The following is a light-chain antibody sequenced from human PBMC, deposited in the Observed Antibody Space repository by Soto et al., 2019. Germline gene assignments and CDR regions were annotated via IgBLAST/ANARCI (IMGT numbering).Light chain of an antibody. CDR1: QDISNY. V-gene: IGKV1-33*01. CDR3: QQYDNPTIT. Sequence: DIPMTQSPSSLSASVGDRVTITCQASQDISNYLNWYQQKPVKAPKLLIYDASNLETGVPSRFSGSGSGPDFTFTISSLQPEDIATYYCQQYDNPTITFGQGTRLEIK. J-gene: IGKJ5*01. CDR2: DAS.